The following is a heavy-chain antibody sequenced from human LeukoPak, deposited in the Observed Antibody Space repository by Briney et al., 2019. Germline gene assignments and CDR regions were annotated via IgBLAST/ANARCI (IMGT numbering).Heavy chain of an antibody. CDR2: IYHSGST. D-gene: IGHD6-6*01. CDR1: GGSISSGGYY. CDR3: AGEAARSSSSLAFDY. J-gene: IGHJ4*02. V-gene: IGHV4-30-2*01. Sequence: SQTLSLTCTVSGGSISSGGYYWSWIRQPPGKGLEWIGYIYHSGSTYYNPSLKSRVTISVDRSKNQFSLKLSSVTAADTAVYYCAGEAARSSSSLAFDYWGQGTLVTVSS.